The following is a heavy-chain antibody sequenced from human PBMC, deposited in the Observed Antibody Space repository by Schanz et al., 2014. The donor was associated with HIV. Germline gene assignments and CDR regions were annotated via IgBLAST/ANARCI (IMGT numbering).Heavy chain of an antibody. CDR2: IDGGAGRIV. Sequence: QMQLVESGGAVVRPGGSLRLSCAASGFDFSDSYMNWFRQAPGQRLEWLAQIDGGAGRIVRYAASVKGRFSISRDNSKNTLYLQMNSLKTDDTGVYYCTTGDAWERAGHWGQGTLVTVSS. D-gene: IGHD1-26*01. CDR1: GFDFSDSY. CDR3: TTGDAWERAGH. V-gene: IGHV3-11*01. J-gene: IGHJ4*02.